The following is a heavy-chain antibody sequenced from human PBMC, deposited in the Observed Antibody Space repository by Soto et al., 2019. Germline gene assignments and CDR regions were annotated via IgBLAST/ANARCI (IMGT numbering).Heavy chain of an antibody. V-gene: IGHV1-69*13. CDR1: GGTFSSYD. CDR3: ARDCTNGVCSRLTGLYGMDV. CDR2: INPIFGTS. D-gene: IGHD2-8*01. Sequence: GASVKVSCKAPGGTFSSYDINWVRQAPGQGLEWMGGINPIFGTSNDAQKFQGRVTITADESTSTAYMELSSLRSEDTAVYYCARDCTNGVCSRLTGLYGMDVWGQGTTVTVSS. J-gene: IGHJ6*02.